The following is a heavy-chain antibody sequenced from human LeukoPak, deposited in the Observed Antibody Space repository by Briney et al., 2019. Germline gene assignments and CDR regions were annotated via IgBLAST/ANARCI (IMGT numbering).Heavy chain of an antibody. J-gene: IGHJ4*02. D-gene: IGHD3-22*01. CDR1: GFTFDDYA. CDR2: ISWNSGSI. V-gene: IGHV3-9*01. Sequence: GGSLRLSCAASGFTFDDYAMHWVRQAPGKGLEWVPGISWNSGSIGYADSVKGRFTISRDNAKNSLYLQMNSLRAEDTALYYCAKDNGAYYDSSGHYDYWGQGTLVTVSS. CDR3: AKDNGAYYDSSGHYDY.